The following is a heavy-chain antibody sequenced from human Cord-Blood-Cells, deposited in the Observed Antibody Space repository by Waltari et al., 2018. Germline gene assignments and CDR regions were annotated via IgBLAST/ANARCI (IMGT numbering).Heavy chain of an antibody. Sequence: QVQLVQSGAEVKKPGSSVKVSCKASGGTFSSYAISWVRQAPGQGPEWMGRNIPILGIANYAQKCQGRVTITADKSTSTAYMGLSSLRSEDTAVYYCARDRSVGYSYGYGYWGQGTLVTVSS. V-gene: IGHV1-69*09. CDR3: ARDRSVGYSYGYGY. CDR2: NIPILGIA. CDR1: GGTFSSYA. J-gene: IGHJ4*02. D-gene: IGHD5-18*01.